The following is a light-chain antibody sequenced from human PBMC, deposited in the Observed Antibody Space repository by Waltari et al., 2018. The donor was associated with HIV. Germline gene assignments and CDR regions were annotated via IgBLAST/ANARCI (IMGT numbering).Light chain of an antibody. CDR1: VVDSGPEIY. Sequence: QSALAQPASVSGSPGQSITISCAGAVVDSGPEIYVSWYQQHPGRAPRLLLYMLSRRPSGVSDRFSGSSSDMSATLTSSGLQSDDEAHYYCSSYSTITSSYVFGTGTRVTVL. V-gene: IGLV2-14*01. CDR3: SSYSTITSSYV. J-gene: IGLJ1*01. CDR2: MLS.